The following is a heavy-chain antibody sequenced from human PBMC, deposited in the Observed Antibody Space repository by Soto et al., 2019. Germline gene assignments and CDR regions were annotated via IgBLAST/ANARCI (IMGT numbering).Heavy chain of an antibody. Sequence: QVQLVESGGGLVKPGGSLRLSCAASGFTFSDYYMSWIRQAPGKGLEWVSYISSSGSTIYYADSVKGRFTISRDNAKNSLYLQMNSLRAEDTAVYYCARDSKLWFGELFQVDNFFDYWGQGTLVTVSS. CDR3: ARDSKLWFGELFQVDNFFDY. V-gene: IGHV3-11*01. CDR2: ISSSGSTI. J-gene: IGHJ4*02. D-gene: IGHD3-10*01. CDR1: GFTFSDYY.